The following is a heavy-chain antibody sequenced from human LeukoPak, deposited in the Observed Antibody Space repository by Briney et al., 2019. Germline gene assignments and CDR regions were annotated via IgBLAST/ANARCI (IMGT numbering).Heavy chain of an antibody. J-gene: IGHJ4*02. Sequence: ASVKVSCKASGYTFTGYYMHWVRQAPGQGLEWMGWINPNSGGTNYAQKFQGRVTMTRDTSISTAYMELSRLRSDDTAVYYCARVSYCDSSGLGLDYWGQGTLVTVSS. V-gene: IGHV1-2*02. D-gene: IGHD3-22*01. CDR2: INPNSGGT. CDR1: GYTFTGYY. CDR3: ARVSYCDSSGLGLDY.